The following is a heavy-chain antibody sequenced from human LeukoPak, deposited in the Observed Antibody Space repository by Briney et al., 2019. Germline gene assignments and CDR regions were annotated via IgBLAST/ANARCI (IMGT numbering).Heavy chain of an antibody. D-gene: IGHD3-22*01. CDR3: ARDIAYDSSGYYSPHFDY. V-gene: IGHV3-53*01. Sequence: PGGSLRLSCAAPGFTVSSNYMSWVRQAPGKGLEWVSVISSGGSTYYADSVKGRFTISRDNSKNTLYLQMNSLRAEDTAVYYCARDIAYDSSGYYSPHFDYWGQGTLVTVSS. J-gene: IGHJ4*02. CDR1: GFTVSSNY. CDR2: ISSGGST.